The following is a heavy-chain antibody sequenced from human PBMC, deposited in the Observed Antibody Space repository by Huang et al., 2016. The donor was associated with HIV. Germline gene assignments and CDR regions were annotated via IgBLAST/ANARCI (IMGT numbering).Heavy chain of an antibody. Sequence: QVQLVQSGAEVKKPGSSVNVSCKASGGIFSRYAINWVGQAPGQGLEGMGGILPILGSPNYAQKVRRRGAMSADRSKNAAYMTLTSLGSDDTAIYYCAGGSWGPSPDATAWLTESLDIWGQGTMVTVSS. D-gene: IGHD3-9*01. CDR2: ILPILGSP. CDR1: GGIFSRYA. V-gene: IGHV1-69*06. CDR3: AGGSWGPSPDATAWLTESLDI. J-gene: IGHJ3*02.